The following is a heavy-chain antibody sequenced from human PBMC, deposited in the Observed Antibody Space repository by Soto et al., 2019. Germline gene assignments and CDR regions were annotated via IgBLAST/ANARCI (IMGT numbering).Heavy chain of an antibody. CDR1: GYIFANYP. Sequence: QVQLVQSGAEMKKPGASVRVSCKASGYIFANYPMRWVRQAPGQGLEWMGWINPGNGNTKYSQKFQGRLTITRDTSETTIYMELGSLTSKEKAMYYWAIVVRHVSVAGDHLFDPWGQGTRVTVSS. J-gene: IGHJ5*02. CDR3: AIVVRHVSVAGDHLFDP. D-gene: IGHD6-19*01. V-gene: IGHV1-3*01. CDR2: INPGNGNT.